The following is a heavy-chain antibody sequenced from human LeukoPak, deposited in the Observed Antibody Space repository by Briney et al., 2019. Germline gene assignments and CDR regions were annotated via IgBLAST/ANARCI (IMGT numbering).Heavy chain of an antibody. V-gene: IGHV3-30*02. CDR1: GFTFSSYA. CDR3: AKDSQWGKVGTKGGYFDY. D-gene: IGHD1-26*01. Sequence: PGGSLRLSCAASGFTFSSYAMHWVRQAPGKGLEWVAKIGSDDSNKHYADSVKGRFTISRDNSKNTLYLQMNSLRAEDTAVYYCAKDSQWGKVGTKGGYFDYWGQGTLVTVSS. CDR2: IGSDDSNK. J-gene: IGHJ4*02.